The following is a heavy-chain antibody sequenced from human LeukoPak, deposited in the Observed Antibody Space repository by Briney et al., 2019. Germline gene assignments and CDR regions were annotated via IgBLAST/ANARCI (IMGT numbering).Heavy chain of an antibody. CDR3: EIYTGYDSF. Sequence: ASVKVSCKASGYTFTGYDINWVRQATGQGLEWMGWMSPDSGYTGYAQTFQGRVTLSRNTSVSTALMELSSRRSEDTALYYCEIYTGYDSFWGQGTLVTVSS. V-gene: IGHV1-8*01. D-gene: IGHD5-12*01. CDR2: MSPDSGYT. CDR1: GYTFTGYD. J-gene: IGHJ4*02.